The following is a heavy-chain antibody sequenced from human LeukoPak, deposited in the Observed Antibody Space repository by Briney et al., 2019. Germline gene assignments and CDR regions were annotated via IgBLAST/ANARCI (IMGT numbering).Heavy chain of an antibody. CDR2: IYYSGST. V-gene: IGHV4-31*03. CDR1: GGSISSGGYY. D-gene: IGHD2-8*01. Sequence: SETLSLTCTVSGGSISSGGYYWSWICQHPGKGLEWIGYIYYSGSTYYNPSLKSRVTISVDTSKNQFSLKLSSVTAADTAVYYCARTPGYCTNGVCSPVGYFDYWGQGTLVTVSS. J-gene: IGHJ4*02. CDR3: ARTPGYCTNGVCSPVGYFDY.